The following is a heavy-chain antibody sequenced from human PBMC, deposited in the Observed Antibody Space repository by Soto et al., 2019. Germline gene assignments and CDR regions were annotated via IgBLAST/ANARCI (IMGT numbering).Heavy chain of an antibody. CDR1: GFTFSSYW. D-gene: IGHD6-13*01. J-gene: IGHJ6*02. V-gene: IGHV3-7*01. CDR2: IKQDGSEK. CDR3: ARGGSSWYGYYGMDV. Sequence: EVQLVESGGGLVQPGGSLRLSCAASGFTFSSYWMSWVRQAPGKGLEWVANIKQDGSEKYYVDSVKGRFTISRDNAKNSLYLEMNSLRAEDTAVYYCARGGSSWYGYYGMDVWGQGTTVTVSS.